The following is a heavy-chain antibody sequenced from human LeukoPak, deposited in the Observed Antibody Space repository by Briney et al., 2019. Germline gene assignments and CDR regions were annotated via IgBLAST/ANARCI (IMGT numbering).Heavy chain of an antibody. J-gene: IGHJ4*02. Sequence: GGSLRLSCAASGFTFSSYGMHWVRQAPGKGLEWVAVISYDGSNKYYADSVKGRFTISRDDSKNTLYLQMNSLRAEDTAVYYCARDIQQLVEGVFDYWGQGTLVTVSS. CDR2: ISYDGSNK. V-gene: IGHV3-30*03. CDR1: GFTFSSYG. CDR3: ARDIQQLVEGVFDY. D-gene: IGHD6-13*01.